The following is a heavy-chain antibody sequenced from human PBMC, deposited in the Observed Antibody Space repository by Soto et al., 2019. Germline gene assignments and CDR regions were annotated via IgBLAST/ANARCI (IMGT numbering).Heavy chain of an antibody. CDR3: AKGAASAWFTGAAHYFDY. J-gene: IGHJ4*02. CDR2: VSGGSSYI. CDR1: GFTFNTYA. V-gene: IGHV3-23*01. Sequence: PGGSLRLSCAASGFTFNTYAMSWVRQAPGMGLEWVSFVSGGSSYIYYADSVKGRFTISRDNSKNTLYLEMNTLRVEDTAVYYCAKGAASAWFTGAAHYFDYWGQGSLVTVSS. D-gene: IGHD6-19*01.